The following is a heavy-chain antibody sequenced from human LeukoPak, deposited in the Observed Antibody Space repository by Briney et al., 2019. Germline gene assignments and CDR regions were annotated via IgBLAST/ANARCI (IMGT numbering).Heavy chain of an antibody. V-gene: IGHV4-39*01. D-gene: IGHD6-13*01. CDR2: IYYSGST. Sequence: SETLSLTCTVSGGSISSSSYYWGWIRQPPGKGLEWIGSIYYSGSTYYNPSLKSRVTISVDTSKNQFSLKLSSVTAADTAVYYCARHNARIAAAGTLDYWGQGTLVTVSS. CDR3: ARHNARIAAAGTLDY. CDR1: GGSISSSSYY. J-gene: IGHJ4*02.